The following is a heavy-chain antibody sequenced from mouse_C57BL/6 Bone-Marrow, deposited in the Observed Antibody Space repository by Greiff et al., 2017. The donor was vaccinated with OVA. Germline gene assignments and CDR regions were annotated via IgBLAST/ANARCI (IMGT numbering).Heavy chain of an antibody. V-gene: IGHV5-16*01. D-gene: IGHD1-1*01. Sequence: EVMLVESEGGLVQPGSSMKLSCTASGFTFSDYYMAWVRQVPEKGLEWVANINYDGSSTYYLDSLKSRFIISRDNAKNILYLQMSSLKSEDTATYYCARDDGGRYFDVWGTGTTVTVSS. CDR3: ARDDGGRYFDV. CDR2: INYDGSST. J-gene: IGHJ1*03. CDR1: GFTFSDYY.